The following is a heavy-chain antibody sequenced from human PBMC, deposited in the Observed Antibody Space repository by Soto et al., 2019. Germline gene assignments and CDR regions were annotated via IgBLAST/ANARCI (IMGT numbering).Heavy chain of an antibody. D-gene: IGHD3-3*01. V-gene: IGHV1-18*01. CDR2: ISAYNGNT. Sequence: QVQLVQSGAEVKKPGASAKVSCKASGYTFTSYGISWVRPAPGQGLEWMGWISAYNGNTNYAQKLQGRVTMTTDTSTSTAYMELRSLRSDDTAVYYCARRGLYDFWSGYYNPILDYWGQGTLVTVSS. J-gene: IGHJ4*02. CDR3: ARRGLYDFWSGYYNPILDY. CDR1: GYTFTSYG.